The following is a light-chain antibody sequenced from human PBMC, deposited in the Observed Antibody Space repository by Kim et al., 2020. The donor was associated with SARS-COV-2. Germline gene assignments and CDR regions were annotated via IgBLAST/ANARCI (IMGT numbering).Light chain of an antibody. CDR3: QVWDSGSDHQV. V-gene: IGLV3-21*04. CDR2: YNN. CDR1: NIGSKS. J-gene: IGLJ1*01. Sequence: SYELTQPPSLSVAPGKTARITCGGNNIGSKSVHWYQQKPGQDPVLVIYYNNDRPSGIPERFSGSNSANTAALTISGVEAGDAADYYCQVWDSGSDHQVFGTGTKVTVL.